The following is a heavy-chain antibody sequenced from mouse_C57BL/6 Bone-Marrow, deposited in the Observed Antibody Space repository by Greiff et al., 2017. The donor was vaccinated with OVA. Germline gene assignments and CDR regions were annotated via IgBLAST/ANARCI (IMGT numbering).Heavy chain of an antibody. J-gene: IGHJ3*01. CDR3: TRGGLGPFAY. CDR2: ISSGGDYI. V-gene: IGHV5-9-1*02. CDR1: GFTFSSYA. Sequence: EVHLVESGEGLVKPGGSLKLSCAASGFTFSSYAMSWVRQTPETRLEWVAYISSGGDYIYYADTVKGRFTISRDNARNTLYRQMSSLKSEDTARYYGTRGGLGPFAYWGQGTLVTGSA. D-gene: IGHD3-3*01.